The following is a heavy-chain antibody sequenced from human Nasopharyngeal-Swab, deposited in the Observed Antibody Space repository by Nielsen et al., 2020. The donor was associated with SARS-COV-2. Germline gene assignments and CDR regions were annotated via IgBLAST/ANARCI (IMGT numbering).Heavy chain of an antibody. V-gene: IGHV3-7*03. CDR3: AIDQILQEYYYDSSGYWGIDY. Sequence: GESLKSYCAASGFTFSRYWMSWVRQAPGKGLEWVANIKQDGSEKYYVDSVKGRFTISRDNAKNSLYLQMNSLRAEDTAVYYCAIDQILQEYYYDSSGYWGIDYWGQGTLVTVSS. CDR2: IKQDGSEK. D-gene: IGHD3-22*01. CDR1: GFTFSRYW. J-gene: IGHJ4*02.